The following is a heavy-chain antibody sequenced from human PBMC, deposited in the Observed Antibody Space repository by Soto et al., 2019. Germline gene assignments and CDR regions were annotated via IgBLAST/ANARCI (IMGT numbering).Heavy chain of an antibody. CDR2: IRNNVRSYTT. CDR3: ATDLAGAPGGYYIDY. Sequence: EVQLVESGGALVQPAGSLRLSCTVSGLTFSDHSMDWIRQAPGKGLEWVGRIRNNVRSYTTEYAASVNGRVIISRDDSRNSLYLQMNSLKSEDTAVYYCATDLAGAPGGYYIDYWGQGTLVTVSS. D-gene: IGHD2-8*01. CDR1: GLTFSDHS. J-gene: IGHJ4*02. V-gene: IGHV3-72*01.